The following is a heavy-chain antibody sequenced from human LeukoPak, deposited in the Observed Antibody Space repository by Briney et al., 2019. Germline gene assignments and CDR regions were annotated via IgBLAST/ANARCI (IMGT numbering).Heavy chain of an antibody. J-gene: IGHJ4*02. CDR3: ARGWKYTSAYRVTELGSGYSDY. CDR2: IYYSGTT. Sequence: SETLSLTCTVSGGSISTYYWNWIRQPPGKGLEWIGYIYYSGTTNYNPSLKSRVSMSVDTSKTQFSLKLSSVTAADTDVYYCARGWKYTSAYRVTELGSGYSDYWGQGTLVTVSS. V-gene: IGHV4-59*01. CDR1: GGSISTYY. D-gene: IGHD3-16*01.